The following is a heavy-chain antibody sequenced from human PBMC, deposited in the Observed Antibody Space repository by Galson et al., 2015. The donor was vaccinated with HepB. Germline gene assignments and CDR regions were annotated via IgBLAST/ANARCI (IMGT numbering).Heavy chain of an antibody. CDR3: ARDVRYAFEM. D-gene: IGHD3-10*02. CDR2: ISTNSGNT. CDR1: SYTFTRNG. Sequence: SVKVSCKASSYTFTRNGISWVRQAPGQGLEWMGWISTNSGNTYYAQKFQDRLIMTTERSTSTAYMELRRLTSDDTAFYYCARDVRYAFEMWGQGTMVTVS. J-gene: IGHJ3*02. V-gene: IGHV1-18*01.